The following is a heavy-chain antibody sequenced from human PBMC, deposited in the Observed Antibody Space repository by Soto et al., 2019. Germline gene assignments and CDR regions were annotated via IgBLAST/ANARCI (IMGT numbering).Heavy chain of an antibody. CDR3: ARDQDVDTTLLDAFDI. CDR2: INADNGNT. V-gene: IGHV1-3*01. Sequence: VKVSCKASGYTFTTFAMHWVRQAPGQRLEWMGWINADNGNTKYSQKFQGRVTITSDTSASTAYMELSSLRSEDTAVYYCARDQDVDTTLLDAFDIWGQGTMVTVSS. J-gene: IGHJ3*02. D-gene: IGHD5-18*01. CDR1: GYTFTTFA.